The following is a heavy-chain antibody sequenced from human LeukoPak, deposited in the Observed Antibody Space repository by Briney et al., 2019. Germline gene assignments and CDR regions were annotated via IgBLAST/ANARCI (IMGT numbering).Heavy chain of an antibody. V-gene: IGHV1-2*02. J-gene: IGHJ5*02. CDR3: ATVRDIVVGGGPYYLQT. Sequence: GASVKASCKASGYTFIDFFLDWVRQAPGQGLEWMGWINPHNGDTNYAQKFQGRVTMTRDTSITTAYMELSRLKSDDTAVYYCATVRDIVVGGGPYYLQTWGQGTLVTVSS. CDR1: GYTFIDFF. CDR2: INPHNGDT. D-gene: IGHD2-15*01.